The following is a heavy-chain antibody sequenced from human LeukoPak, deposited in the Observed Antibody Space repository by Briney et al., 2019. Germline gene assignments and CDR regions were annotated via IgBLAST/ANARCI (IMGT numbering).Heavy chain of an antibody. D-gene: IGHD6-13*01. CDR1: GGTFSSYA. J-gene: IGHJ4*02. CDR3: ARASSGWYYFDY. Sequence: GASVKVSCKASGGTFSSYAISWVRQAPGQGLEWMGGTIPIFGTANYAQKFQGRVTITADESTSTAYMELSSLRSEDTAVYYCARASSGWYYFDYWGQGTLVTVSS. V-gene: IGHV1-69*13. CDR2: TIPIFGTA.